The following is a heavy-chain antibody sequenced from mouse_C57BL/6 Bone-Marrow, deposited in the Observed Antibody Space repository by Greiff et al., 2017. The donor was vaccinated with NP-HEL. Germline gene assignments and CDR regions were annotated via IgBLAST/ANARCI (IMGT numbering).Heavy chain of an antibody. D-gene: IGHD1-1*01. J-gene: IGHJ1*03. CDR1: GYTFTSYW. CDR2: IDPSDSET. Sequence: QVQLQQPGAELVRPGSSVKLSSKASGYTFTSYWMHWVKQRPIQGLEWIGNIDPSDSETHYNQKFKDKATLTVDKSSSTAYMQLSSLTSEDSAVYYCARVITTVVPWYFDVWGTGTTVTVSS. V-gene: IGHV1-52*01. CDR3: ARVITTVVPWYFDV.